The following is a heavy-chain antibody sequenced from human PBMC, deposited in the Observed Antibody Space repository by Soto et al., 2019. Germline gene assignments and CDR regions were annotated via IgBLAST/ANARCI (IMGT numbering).Heavy chain of an antibody. J-gene: IGHJ4*02. CDR1: GFTFSGSA. CDR3: TRFSYDSSY. CDR2: IRSKANSYAT. V-gene: IGHV3-73*02. D-gene: IGHD3-22*01. Sequence: EVQLVESGGGLVQPGGSLKLSCAASGFTFSGSAMHWVRQASGKGLEWVGRIRSKANSYATAYAASVKGRFTISRDDSKNTGYLQMNSLKTEDTAVYYCTRFSYDSSYWGQGTLVTVSS.